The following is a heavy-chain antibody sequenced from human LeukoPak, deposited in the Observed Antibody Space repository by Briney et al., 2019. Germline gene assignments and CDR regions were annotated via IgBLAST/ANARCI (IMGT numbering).Heavy chain of an antibody. V-gene: IGHV1-2*02. D-gene: IGHD3-16*01. CDR1: GYTFTGYY. J-gene: IGHJ5*02. Sequence: GASVRVSCKASGYTFTGYYIHWVRQAPGQGLEWMGWINLNSGDRNYAQKFQGRVTMTRDTSINTAYMELSSLRSDDTAVYYCAKLGGGINWFDPWGQGTLVIVSS. CDR2: INLNSGDR. CDR3: AKLGGGINWFDP.